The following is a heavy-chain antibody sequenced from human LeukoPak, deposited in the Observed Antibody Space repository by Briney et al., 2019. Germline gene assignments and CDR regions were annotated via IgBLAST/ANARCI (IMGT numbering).Heavy chain of an antibody. D-gene: IGHD3-10*01. V-gene: IGHV4-30-2*01. CDR1: GDSISSGDYS. CDR2: IFHSGNS. Sequence: SETLSLTCAVSGDSISSGDYSWSWIRQPSGKGLEWIGYIFHSGNSYYNPSLKSRVTISVGKSKNQFSLRLTSVTAADTAVYYCARELWFVNAPGSWFDPWGQGTLVTVSS. J-gene: IGHJ5*02. CDR3: ARELWFVNAPGSWFDP.